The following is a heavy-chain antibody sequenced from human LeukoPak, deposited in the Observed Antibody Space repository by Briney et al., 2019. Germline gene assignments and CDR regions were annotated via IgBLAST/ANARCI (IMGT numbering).Heavy chain of an antibody. Sequence: SGPTLVNPTQTLTLTCTFSGFSLSTSSGVGVGWIRQPPGKALEWLALIYWNDDKRYSPSLKSRLTITKDTSKNQVVLTMTNMDPVDTATYYCAHRPHLPGIAAAGTSGDYYYGMDVWGQGTTVTVSS. V-gene: IGHV2-5*01. D-gene: IGHD6-13*01. CDR1: GFSLSTSSGVG. CDR3: AHRPHLPGIAAAGTSGDYYYGMDV. CDR2: IYWNDDK. J-gene: IGHJ6*02.